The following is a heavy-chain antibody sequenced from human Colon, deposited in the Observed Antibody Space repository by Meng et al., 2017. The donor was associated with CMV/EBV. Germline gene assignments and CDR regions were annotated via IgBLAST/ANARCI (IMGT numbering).Heavy chain of an antibody. CDR1: GFTFSSYS. V-gene: IGHV3-21*06. J-gene: IGHJ6*02. CDR2: ITHTSDT. D-gene: IGHD1-1*01. Sequence: GESLKISCVTSGFTFSSYSLNWVRQAPGKGLEWVSSITHTSDTYYADSLKGRFTVSRDNAQNSGYLQMNSLTAEDTAVYFCARDWVPHGMDVWGQGTTVTVSS. CDR3: ARDWVPHGMDV.